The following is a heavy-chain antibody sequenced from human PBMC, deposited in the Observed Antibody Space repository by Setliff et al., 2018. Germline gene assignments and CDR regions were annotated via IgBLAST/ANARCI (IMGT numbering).Heavy chain of an antibody. CDR3: ARDRQYCTSLSCLNSYFYYYAMDF. V-gene: IGHV4-38-2*02. CDR1: GYSISSGYY. Sequence: SETLSLTCAVSGYSISSGYYWGWIRQPPGKGLEWIGSIHHRGSTYYNPSLKSRVTTLVDTSKNHFSLKLTSVTAADTAVYYCARDRQYCTSLSCLNSYFYYYAMDFWGQGTTVTVSS. J-gene: IGHJ6*02. CDR2: IHHRGST. D-gene: IGHD2-8*01.